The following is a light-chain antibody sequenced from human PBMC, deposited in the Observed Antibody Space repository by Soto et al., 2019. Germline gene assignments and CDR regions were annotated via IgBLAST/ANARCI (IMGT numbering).Light chain of an antibody. CDR2: GAS. V-gene: IGKV3D-15*01. Sequence: IVLTQSPGTLSLSPWERATLSCRASQSVSSSYLAWYQQKPGQAPRLLIYGASTRATGIPARFSGSGSGTEFILTISSLQSEDFAVYYCQQYNNWPPLTFGQGTRLEIK. CDR3: QQYNNWPPLT. CDR1: QSVSSSY. J-gene: IGKJ5*01.